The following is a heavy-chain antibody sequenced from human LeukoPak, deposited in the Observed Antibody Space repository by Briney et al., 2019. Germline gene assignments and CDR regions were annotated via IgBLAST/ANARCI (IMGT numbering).Heavy chain of an antibody. CDR3: ARERAMVRGVIKGYYYYYMDV. Sequence: SQTLSLTCAISGDSVSTNSGGWNWIRQSPSRGLEWLGRTYYRSKWYNDYAVSVKSRITINPDTSKNQFSLQLNSVTPEDTAVYYCARERAMVRGVIKGYYYYYMDVWGKGTTVTISS. D-gene: IGHD3-10*01. V-gene: IGHV6-1*01. J-gene: IGHJ6*03. CDR1: GDSVSTNSGG. CDR2: TYYRSKWYN.